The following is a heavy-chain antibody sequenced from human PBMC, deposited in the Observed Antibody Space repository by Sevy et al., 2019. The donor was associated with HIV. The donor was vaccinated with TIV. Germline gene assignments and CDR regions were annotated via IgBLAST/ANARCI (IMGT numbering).Heavy chain of an antibody. Sequence: GGSLRLSCAASGFPFSSYGMNWVRQAPGKGLGWVAFIRYDGGNKYYADSVKGRFTISRDNSKNTLYLQMKSLRGEDTAVYYCAKPRVQGYYYGMDVWGQGTTVTVSS. V-gene: IGHV3-30*02. J-gene: IGHJ6*02. CDR3: AKPRVQGYYYGMDV. CDR2: IRYDGGNK. CDR1: GFPFSSYG.